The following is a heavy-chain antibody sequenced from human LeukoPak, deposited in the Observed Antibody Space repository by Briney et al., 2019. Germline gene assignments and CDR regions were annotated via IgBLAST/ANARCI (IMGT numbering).Heavy chain of an antibody. CDR3: ARLSSSWYWGDWFDP. J-gene: IGHJ5*02. CDR2: IYYSGST. Sequence: PSETLSLTCTVSGGSISSSSYYWGWIRQPPGKGLEWIGSIYYSGSTYYNPSLKSRVTISVDTSKNQFSLKLSSVTAADTAVYYCARLSSSWYWGDWFDPWGQGTLVTVSS. CDR1: GGSISSSSYY. D-gene: IGHD6-13*01. V-gene: IGHV4-39*07.